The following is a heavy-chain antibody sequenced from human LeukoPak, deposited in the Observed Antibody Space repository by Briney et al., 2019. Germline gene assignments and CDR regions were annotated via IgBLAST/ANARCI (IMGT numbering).Heavy chain of an antibody. D-gene: IGHD3-10*01. V-gene: IGHV4-39*07. J-gene: IGHJ4*02. CDR1: GGSISNDRSY. CDR2: IYSNGNT. Sequence: PSETLSLTCTVSGGSISNDRSYWGWIRQPPGKGLEWIGSIYSNGNTDHNPSLKSRVTISADTSKNQFSLKLSSVTAADTAVYYCARGYFDSGGYYYDYWGQGTLVTVSS. CDR3: ARGYFDSGGYYYDY.